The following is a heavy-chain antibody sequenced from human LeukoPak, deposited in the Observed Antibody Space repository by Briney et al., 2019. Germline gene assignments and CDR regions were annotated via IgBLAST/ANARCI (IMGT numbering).Heavy chain of an antibody. CDR3: GRDALVGYFSYYYMDV. CDR2: ISNSGST. D-gene: IGHD2-15*01. Sequence: PSETLSLTCTVSGGSISSHYWTWLRQSPVKGLEWLGDISNSGSTSYNPSLKSRVTISIDTSKNQFSLKLSSVTAADTVVYYCGRDALVGYFSYYYMDVWGKGTTVTVSS. CDR1: GGSISSHY. V-gene: IGHV4-59*11. J-gene: IGHJ6*03.